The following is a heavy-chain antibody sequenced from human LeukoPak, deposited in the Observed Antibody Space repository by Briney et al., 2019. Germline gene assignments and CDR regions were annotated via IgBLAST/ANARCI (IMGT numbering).Heavy chain of an antibody. Sequence: SETLSLTCTVSSASIRSSNYYWGWIRQPPGKGLEWIGSIYYNGNTYYNPSLKSRVTISVDTSKNQFSLKLNSVTAAVTAVYCCGRLDDYDYSAWWGQGILVTVSS. CDR1: SASIRSSNYY. V-gene: IGHV4-39*01. J-gene: IGHJ4*02. D-gene: IGHD3-22*01. CDR3: GRLDDYDYSAW. CDR2: IYYNGNT.